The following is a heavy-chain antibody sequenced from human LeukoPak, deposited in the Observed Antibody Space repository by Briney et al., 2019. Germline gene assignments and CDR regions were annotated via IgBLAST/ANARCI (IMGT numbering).Heavy chain of an antibody. CDR1: GGSISTSNYY. V-gene: IGHV4-39*07. J-gene: IGHJ4*02. D-gene: IGHD3-10*01. CDR2: IFYSGST. Sequence: SETLSLTCTVSGGSISTSNYYWGWIRQPPGKGLEWIGNIFYSGSTYYSPSLKSRVTISLDTSKNQFSLKLSSVTAADTAVYFCARFGSGSYYQFYFDYWGQGTLVTVSS. CDR3: ARFGSGSYYQFYFDY.